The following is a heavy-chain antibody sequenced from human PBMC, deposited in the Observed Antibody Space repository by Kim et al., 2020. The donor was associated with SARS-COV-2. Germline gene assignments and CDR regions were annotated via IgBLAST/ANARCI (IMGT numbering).Heavy chain of an antibody. CDR1: GYTFTGYY. CDR2: INPNSGGT. D-gene: IGHD5-18*01. Sequence: ASVKVSCKASGYTFTGYYMHWVRQAPGQGLEWMGWINPNSGGTNYAQKFQGRVTMTRDTSISTAYMELSRLRSDDTAVYYCAREGKYSYGFYYYYGMDVWGQGTTVTVSS. V-gene: IGHV1-2*02. CDR3: AREGKYSYGFYYYYGMDV. J-gene: IGHJ6*02.